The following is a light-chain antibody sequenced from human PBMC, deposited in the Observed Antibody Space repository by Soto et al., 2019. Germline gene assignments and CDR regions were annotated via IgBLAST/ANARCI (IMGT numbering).Light chain of an antibody. V-gene: IGKV3-20*01. CDR3: QKYGNSPRT. Sequence: ETVLTQSPGTLSLSPGERATLSCRASQSVSNNYLAWYQQKAGQAPRVLINGASSRATGIPDRFSGSGSGTAFTLTISRLEPEDFEVYYWQKYGNSPRTFGQGTKLEIK. CDR2: GAS. CDR1: QSVSNNY. J-gene: IGKJ2*02.